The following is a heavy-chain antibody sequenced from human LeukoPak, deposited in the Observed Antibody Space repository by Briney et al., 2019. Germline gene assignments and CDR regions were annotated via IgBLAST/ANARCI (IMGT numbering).Heavy chain of an antibody. CDR3: ARVNGGTYFFDY. CDR2: LYSGGAT. D-gene: IGHD4-23*01. J-gene: IGHJ4*02. Sequence: GGSLRLSCAASGFTFSNYWMSWVRQAPGKGLEWVSVLYSGGATYYADSVKGRFTISRDSSKNTLFLEMNSLRAEDTAVYYCARVNGGTYFFDYWGQGTLVTVSS. CDR1: GFTFSNYW. V-gene: IGHV3-66*01.